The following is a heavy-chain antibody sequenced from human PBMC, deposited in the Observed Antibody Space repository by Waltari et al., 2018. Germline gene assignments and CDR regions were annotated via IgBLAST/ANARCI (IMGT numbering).Heavy chain of an antibody. D-gene: IGHD6-19*01. CDR2: IIPIVGTA. J-gene: IGHJ4*02. Sequence: QVQLVQSGAEVKKPGSSVKVSCKASGGTFSSYAISWVRQAPGQGLEWMGGIIPIVGTANYAQKFQGRVTITADESTSTAYMELSSLRAEDTAVYYCARLRRGINSGWYGGNDYWGQGTLVTVSS. CDR1: GGTFSSYA. CDR3: ARLRRGINSGWYGGNDY. V-gene: IGHV1-69*01.